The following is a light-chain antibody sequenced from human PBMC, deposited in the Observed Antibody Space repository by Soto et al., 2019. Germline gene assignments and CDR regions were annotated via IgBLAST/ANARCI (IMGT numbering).Light chain of an antibody. CDR3: QQYGTSPLST. J-gene: IGKJ2*01. V-gene: IGKV3-20*01. Sequence: EILLTQSPGTLSLSPGESATLSYRASRSLDSNYLAWYQQKPGQAPRLLIYGGSSRATGIPDRFTGGGSGTDFTLTISRLEPEDFAIYFCQQYGTSPLSTFGRGTKLEIK. CDR1: RSLDSNY. CDR2: GGS.